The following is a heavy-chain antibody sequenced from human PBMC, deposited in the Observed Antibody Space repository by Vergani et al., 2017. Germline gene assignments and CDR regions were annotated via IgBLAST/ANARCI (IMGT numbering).Heavy chain of an antibody. V-gene: IGHV4-4*03. Sequence: QVQLQESCPGLVKAPGTLSLICAVSGGPISSSNWWIWVPQPPGKGLEWIGEIYYSGSTNYNPSLKSRVTISVDKSKNQFSLKLSTVTAADTAVYYCARNAREEYYGTGGYYDYWGQGTLVTVSS. J-gene: IGHJ4*02. D-gene: IGHD3-10*01. CDR3: ARNAREEYYGTGGYYDY. CDR1: GGPISSSNW. CDR2: IYYSGST.